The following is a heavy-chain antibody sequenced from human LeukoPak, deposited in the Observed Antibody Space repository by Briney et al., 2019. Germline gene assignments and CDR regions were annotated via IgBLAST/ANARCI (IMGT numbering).Heavy chain of an antibody. CDR3: AKARGWLYNAFDI. CDR2: ISGSGGST. D-gene: IGHD3-22*01. J-gene: IGHJ3*02. CDR1: GSTFSSYA. Sequence: GGSLRLSCAASGSTFSSYAMSWVRQAPGKGLEWVSAISGSGGSTYYADSVKGRFTISRDNSKNTLYLQMNSLRAEDTAVYYCAKARGWLYNAFDIWGQGTMVTVSS. V-gene: IGHV3-23*01.